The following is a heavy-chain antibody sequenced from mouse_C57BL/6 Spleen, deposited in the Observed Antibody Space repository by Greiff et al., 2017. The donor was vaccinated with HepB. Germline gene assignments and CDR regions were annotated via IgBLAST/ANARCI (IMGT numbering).Heavy chain of an antibody. CDR2: ISSGSSTI. CDR1: GFTFSDYG. Sequence: EVKLMESGGGLVKPGGSLKLSCAASGFTFSDYGMHWVRQAPEKGLEWVAYISSGSSTIYYADTVKGRFTISRDNAKNTLFLQMTSLRSEDTAMYYCARRHDGYYYFDYWGQGTTLTVSS. CDR3: ARRHDGYYYFDY. V-gene: IGHV5-17*01. J-gene: IGHJ2*01. D-gene: IGHD2-3*01.